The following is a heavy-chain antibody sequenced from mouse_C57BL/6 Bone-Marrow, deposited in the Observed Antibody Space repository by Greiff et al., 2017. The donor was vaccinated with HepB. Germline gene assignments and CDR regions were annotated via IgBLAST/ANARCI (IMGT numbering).Heavy chain of an antibody. Sequence: EVMLVESGGDLVKPGGSLKLSCAASGFTFSSYTMSWVRQTPEKRLEWVATISGGGGNTYYPDSVKGRFTISRDNAKNTLYLQMSSLRSEDTALYYCARPYYGSRVDWYFDVWGTGTTVTVSS. J-gene: IGHJ1*03. CDR2: ISGGGGNT. CDR3: ARPYYGSRVDWYFDV. CDR1: GFTFSSYT. D-gene: IGHD1-1*01. V-gene: IGHV5-9*01.